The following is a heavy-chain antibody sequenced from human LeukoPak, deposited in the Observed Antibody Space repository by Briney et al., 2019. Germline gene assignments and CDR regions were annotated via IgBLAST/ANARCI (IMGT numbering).Heavy chain of an antibody. Sequence: GRSLRLSCAASGFTFDDYAMHWVRQAPGKGLVWVSRIWIDGTITNYADSVKGRFTISRDNAKNTVYLQMNSLKAEDTAVYYCARDRDSSGYYDYWGQGTLVTVSS. J-gene: IGHJ4*02. CDR3: ARDRDSSGYYDY. D-gene: IGHD3-22*01. CDR1: GFTFDDYA. V-gene: IGHV3-74*01. CDR2: IWIDGTIT.